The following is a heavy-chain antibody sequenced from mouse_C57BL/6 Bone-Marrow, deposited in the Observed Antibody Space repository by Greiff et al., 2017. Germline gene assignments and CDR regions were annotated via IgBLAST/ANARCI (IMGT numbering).Heavy chain of an antibody. CDR3: ARTTYFDY. CDR1: GFTFSDYG. CDR2: ISSGSSTI. V-gene: IGHV5-17*01. J-gene: IGHJ2*01. D-gene: IGHD2-12*01. Sequence: EVQLVESGGGLVKPGGSLKLSCAASGFTFSDYGMHWVRQAPEKGLEWVAYISSGSSTIYYADTVTGRFTISRDNAKNTLFMQMTSRMSEDTAMYYCARTTYFDYWGQGTTLTVSS.